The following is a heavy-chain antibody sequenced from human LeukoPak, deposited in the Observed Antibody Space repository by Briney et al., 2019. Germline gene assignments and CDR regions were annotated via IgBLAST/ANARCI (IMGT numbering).Heavy chain of an antibody. CDR2: ISSSSSYI. Sequence: GGSLRLSCAASGFNFSSYSMNWVRQAPGKGLEWVSSISSSSSYIYYADSVKGRFTISRDNAKNSLYLQMNSLRAEDTAVYYCAREISLWQTYYYYYMDVWGKGTTVTVSS. D-gene: IGHD3-16*01. CDR3: AREISLWQTYYYYYMDV. V-gene: IGHV3-21*01. J-gene: IGHJ6*03. CDR1: GFNFSSYS.